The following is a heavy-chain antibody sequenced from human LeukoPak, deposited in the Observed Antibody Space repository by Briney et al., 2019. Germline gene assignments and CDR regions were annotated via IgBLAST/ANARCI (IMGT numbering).Heavy chain of an antibody. J-gene: IGHJ5*02. D-gene: IGHD3-22*01. CDR2: IYHSGSN. V-gene: IGHV4-38-2*02. Sequence: AESLSHTCTVSCYSISSGCYWGWILQPPGKRLEWIGSIYHSGSNYYSTSLKSRVTISVDTSKNKFSLKLSSVIAADTAVYYCARAAYKYSGGYYYSRSWFDPWGQGTLVTVSS. CDR1: CYSISSGCY. CDR3: ARAAYKYSGGYYYSRSWFDP.